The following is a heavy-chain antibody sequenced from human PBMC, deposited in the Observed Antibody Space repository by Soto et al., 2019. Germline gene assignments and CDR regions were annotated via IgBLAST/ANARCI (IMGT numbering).Heavy chain of an antibody. D-gene: IGHD2-21*02. CDR3: ARDSTYCGDDCYTGWAFDY. V-gene: IGHV3-7*03. CDR1: GFILTSYW. CDR2: IKQDGSEK. J-gene: IGHJ4*02. Sequence: LRLSCAASGFILTSYWMTWVRQAPGKGLEWVAIIKQDGSEKYYADSVKGRSTISRDSAKNSLNLQMNSLRAEDTAVYYCARDSTYCGDDCYTGWAFDYWGQGILVTVSS.